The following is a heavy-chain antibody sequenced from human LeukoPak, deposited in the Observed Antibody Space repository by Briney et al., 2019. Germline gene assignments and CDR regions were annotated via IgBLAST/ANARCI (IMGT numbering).Heavy chain of an antibody. D-gene: IGHD2-21*02. V-gene: IGHV4-34*01. CDR3: AREGPYCGGDCYSRNNWFDP. J-gene: IGHJ5*02. CDR2: INHSGST. CDR1: GGSFSGYY. Sequence: SETLSLTCAVYGGSFSGYYWSWIRQPPGKGLEWIGEINHSGSTNYNPSLKSRVTISVDTSKNQFSLKLSSVTAAGTAVYYCAREGPYCGGDCYSRNNWFDPWGQGTLVTVSS.